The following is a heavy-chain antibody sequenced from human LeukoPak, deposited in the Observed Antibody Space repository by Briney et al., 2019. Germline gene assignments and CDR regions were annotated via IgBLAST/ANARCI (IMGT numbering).Heavy chain of an antibody. CDR3: ARVEYCTKGVCINFDL. CDR2: INPYTGCT. Sequence: ASVKVSCKASGYTFTGPYIHWMRHATGQGLGWMGWINPYTGCTKYAQKFQGRVTVTRDTSTNTAYMELSGLRPDDTAAYYCARVEYCTKGVCINFDLWGQGTLVTVSS. D-gene: IGHD2-8*01. CDR1: GYTFTGPY. J-gene: IGHJ4*02. V-gene: IGHV1-2*02.